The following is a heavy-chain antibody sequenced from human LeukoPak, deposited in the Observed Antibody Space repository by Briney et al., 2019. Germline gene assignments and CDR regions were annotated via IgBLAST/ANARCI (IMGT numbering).Heavy chain of an antibody. Sequence: GGSLRLSCAASGFTFSSYAMYWVRQAPGKGLEWVAVTSDDGSHRYSADSVRGRFTISRDNSKNTLSLQMNSLKAEDTAIYYCAKDSEMATTDAFDIWGQGTMVTVSS. J-gene: IGHJ3*02. CDR1: GFTFSSYA. D-gene: IGHD5-24*01. CDR3: AKDSEMATTDAFDI. V-gene: IGHV3-30*18. CDR2: TSDDGSHR.